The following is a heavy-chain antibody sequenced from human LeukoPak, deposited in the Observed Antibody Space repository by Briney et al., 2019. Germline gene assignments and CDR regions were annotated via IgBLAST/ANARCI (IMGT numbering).Heavy chain of an antibody. CDR1: GFTFSTYW. J-gene: IGHJ4*02. CDR2: ISGGGGST. CDR3: AKGLGPTAGYYFDY. D-gene: IGHD1-26*01. Sequence: TGGSLRLSCAASGFTFSTYWMHWVRQAPGKGLEWVSTISGGGGSTYYADSVKGRFTISRDNSKNTLYLQMNSLRAEDTAVYYCAKGLGPTAGYYFDYWGQGTLVTVSS. V-gene: IGHV3-23*01.